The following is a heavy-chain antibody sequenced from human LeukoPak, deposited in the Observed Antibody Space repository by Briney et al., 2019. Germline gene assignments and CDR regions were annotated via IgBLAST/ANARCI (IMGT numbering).Heavy chain of an antibody. D-gene: IGHD3-3*01. J-gene: IGHJ6*02. CDR2: IYYSGST. V-gene: IGHV4-34*01. CDR3: ARRRADFWSGSGMDV. Sequence: SETLSLTCVVYGGSFSGYYWSWIRQPPGKGLEWIGSIYYSGSTYYNPSLKSRVTISVDTSKNQFSLKLSSVTAADTAVYYCARRRADFWSGSGMDVWGQGTTVTVSS. CDR1: GGSFSGYY.